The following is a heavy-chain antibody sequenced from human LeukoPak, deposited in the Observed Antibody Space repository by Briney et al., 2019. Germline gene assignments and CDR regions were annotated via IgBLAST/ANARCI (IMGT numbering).Heavy chain of an antibody. Sequence: GGSLRLSCAASGFTFSTYVMNWVRQAPGKGLEWVSAIGASDGTTFYADSVRGRFAISRDDSKNTLFLDMHSLRAEDTALYYCTKRVDGSGTYYIDYWGQGTLVTVSS. V-gene: IGHV3-23*01. J-gene: IGHJ4*02. D-gene: IGHD3-10*01. CDR2: IGASDGTT. CDR1: GFTFSTYV. CDR3: TKRVDGSGTYYIDY.